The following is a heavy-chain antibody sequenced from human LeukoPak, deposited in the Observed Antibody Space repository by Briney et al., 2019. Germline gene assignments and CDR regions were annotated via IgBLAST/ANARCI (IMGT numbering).Heavy chain of an antibody. D-gene: IGHD2-15*01. Sequence: GGSLRLSCAAAGFCLRNYWMSWVRQAPGKGLEWVASIKEDGSDKYYVDSVKGRFTISRDNAKNSVSLQLDSLRPEDTALYYCAREGKVAALDYWGQGSLVTVSA. CDR3: AREGKVAALDY. CDR1: GFCLRNYW. J-gene: IGHJ4*02. V-gene: IGHV3-7*01. CDR2: IKEDGSDK.